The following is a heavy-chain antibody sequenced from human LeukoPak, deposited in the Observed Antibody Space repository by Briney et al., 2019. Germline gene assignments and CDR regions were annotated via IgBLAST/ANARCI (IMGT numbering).Heavy chain of an antibody. J-gene: IGHJ4*02. Sequence: SETLSLTCAVSGGSISSSNWWSWVRQPPGKGREWIGEIYHSGSTNYNPSLKSRVTISVDKSKNQFSLKLSSVTAADTAVYYCARAISGGILHFDYWGQGTLVTVSS. CDR1: GGSISSSNW. CDR2: IYHSGST. V-gene: IGHV4-4*02. D-gene: IGHD1-26*01. CDR3: ARAISGGILHFDY.